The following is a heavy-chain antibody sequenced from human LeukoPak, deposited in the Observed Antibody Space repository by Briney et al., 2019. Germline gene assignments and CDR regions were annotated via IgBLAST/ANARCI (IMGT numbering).Heavy chain of an antibody. CDR1: GGSISGYY. CDR2: IKEGGSDK. D-gene: IGHD7-27*01. Sequence: ETLSLTCTVSGGSISGYYWSWIRQPPGKGLEWVADIKEGGSDKYYVDAVKGRFTISRDNAKNSLFLQMNSLRVEDAAVYYCARGVLTGIDYFDYWGQGTLVSVSS. CDR3: ARGVLTGIDYFDY. J-gene: IGHJ4*02. V-gene: IGHV3-7*03.